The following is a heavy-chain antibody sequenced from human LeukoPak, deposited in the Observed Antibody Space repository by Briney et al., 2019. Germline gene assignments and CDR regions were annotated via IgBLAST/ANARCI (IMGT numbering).Heavy chain of an antibody. J-gene: IGHJ4*02. CDR1: RYTFTSYD. V-gene: IGHV1-8*01. D-gene: IGHD6-19*01. CDR3: ARGYMEPGIAVAGGFQTNDY. CDR2: MNPNSGNT. Sequence: ASVKVSCKASRYTFTSYDINWVRQATGQGLEWMGWMNPNSGNTGYAQKFQGRVTMTRNTSISTAYMELGSLRSEDTAVYYCARGYMEPGIAVAGGFQTNDYWGQGTLVTVSS.